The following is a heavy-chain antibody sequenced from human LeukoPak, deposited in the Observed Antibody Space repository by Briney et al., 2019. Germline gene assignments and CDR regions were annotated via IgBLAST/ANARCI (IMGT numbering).Heavy chain of an antibody. V-gene: IGHV3-7*04. CDR1: GFTFSSYW. Sequence: PGGSLRLSCAASGFTFSSYWMSWVRQAPGKGLEWVANIKQDGSEKYYVDSVKGRFTISRDNTKNTLYLQMNSLRDEDTAVYYCAKETGASYDYPLDYWGQGTLVTVSS. CDR2: IKQDGSEK. CDR3: AKETGASYDYPLDY. D-gene: IGHD5-18*01. J-gene: IGHJ4*02.